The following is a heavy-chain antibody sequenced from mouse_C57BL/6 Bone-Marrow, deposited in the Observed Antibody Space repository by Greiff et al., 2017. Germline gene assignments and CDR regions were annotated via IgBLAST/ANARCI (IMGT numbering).Heavy chain of an antibody. CDR2: INYDGSST. CDR1: GFTFSDYY. V-gene: IGHV5-16*01. J-gene: IGHJ3*01. CDR3: AREGNDYDRAWFAY. D-gene: IGHD2-4*01. Sequence: EVKVVESEGGLVQPGSSMKLSCTASGFTFSDYYMAWVRQVPEKGLEWVANINYDGSSTYYLDYLKSRFIISRDNAKNILYLQMSSLKSEDTATYYCAREGNDYDRAWFAYWGQGTLVTVSA.